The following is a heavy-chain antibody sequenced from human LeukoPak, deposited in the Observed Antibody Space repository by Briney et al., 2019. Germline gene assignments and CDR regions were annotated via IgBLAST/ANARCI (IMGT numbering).Heavy chain of an antibody. CDR1: GGTFSSYA. V-gene: IGHV1-69*04. CDR3: ARVPYDFWSGYYTGFDY. D-gene: IGHD3-3*01. Sequence: GASVKVSCKASGGTFSSYAISWVRQAPGQGLEWMGRIIPILGIANYAQKFQGRVTITADKSTSTAYMELSSLRSEDTAVYYCARVPYDFWSGYYTGFDYWGQGTLVTVSS. CDR2: IIPILGIA. J-gene: IGHJ4*02.